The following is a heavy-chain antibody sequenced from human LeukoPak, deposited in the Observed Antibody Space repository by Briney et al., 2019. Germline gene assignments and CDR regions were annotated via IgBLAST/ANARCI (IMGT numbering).Heavy chain of an antibody. D-gene: IGHD1-26*01. Sequence: GGSLRLSCAASGFSFSNYAMSWVRQAPGKGLEWVSVISGSGGSTYYADSVKGRFTISRDNSKNTLYLQMNSLRAEDTAVYYCAKNSGSYDLHYWGRGTLVTVSS. CDR1: GFSFSNYA. CDR3: AKNSGSYDLHY. V-gene: IGHV3-23*01. J-gene: IGHJ4*02. CDR2: ISGSGGST.